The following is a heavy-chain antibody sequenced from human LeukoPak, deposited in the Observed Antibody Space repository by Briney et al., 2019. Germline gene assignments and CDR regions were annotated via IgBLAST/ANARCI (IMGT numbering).Heavy chain of an antibody. J-gene: IGHJ4*02. V-gene: IGHV3-30*02. CDR2: IQNDGSDK. CDR1: GINFRSSG. CDR3: AREGGRAAPGRFDY. Sequence: GGSLRLSCAASGINFRSSGVHWVRQAPGKVLEWVTFIQNDGSDKSYAASVQGRSTISRDNSKNTVYLHMNSLRADDTALYYCAREGGRAAPGRFDYWGQGTLVTVSS. D-gene: IGHD6-13*01.